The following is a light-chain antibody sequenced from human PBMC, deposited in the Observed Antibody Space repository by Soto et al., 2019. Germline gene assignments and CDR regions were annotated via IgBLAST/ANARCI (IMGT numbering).Light chain of an antibody. CDR3: QQPNSYPPFT. V-gene: IGKV1-9*01. Sequence: EIQLTQSPSFLSASVGDSATITCRASQAIPSYIAWYQQKPGKAPKLLIYAVSSLQSGVPSRFSGRGFGTEFTLTISSLQPEDFATYYCQQPNSYPPFTFGPGTKVDVK. CDR1: QAIPSY. J-gene: IGKJ3*01. CDR2: AVS.